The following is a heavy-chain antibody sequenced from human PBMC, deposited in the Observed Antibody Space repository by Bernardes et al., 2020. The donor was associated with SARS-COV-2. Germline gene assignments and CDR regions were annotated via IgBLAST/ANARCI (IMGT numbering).Heavy chain of an antibody. CDR3: ARSDFYDSRGYYYGY. Sequence: GGSLRLSCAASGFTFSRYWMHWVRQGPGKWLVWVSRINTDGSTTTYADSVKGRFTISRDNARNTLYLQMNSLRAEDTAVYYCARSDFYDSRGYYYGYWGQGTLVTVSS. V-gene: IGHV3-74*01. CDR2: INTDGSTT. D-gene: IGHD3-22*01. CDR1: GFTFSRYW. J-gene: IGHJ4*02.